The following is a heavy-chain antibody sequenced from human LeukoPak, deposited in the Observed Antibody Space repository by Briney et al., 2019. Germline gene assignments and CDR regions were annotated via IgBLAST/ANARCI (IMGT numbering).Heavy chain of an antibody. CDR1: GFTFSSYW. Sequence: PGGSLRLSCAASGFTFSSYWMHWVRQAPGKGLVWVSRINSDGSSTSYADSVKGRFTISRDNAKNTLYLQMNSLRAEDTAVYYCAREGTTRGWAFDIWGQGTMVAVSS. CDR3: AREGTTRGWAFDI. V-gene: IGHV3-74*01. J-gene: IGHJ3*02. D-gene: IGHD1-14*01. CDR2: INSDGSST.